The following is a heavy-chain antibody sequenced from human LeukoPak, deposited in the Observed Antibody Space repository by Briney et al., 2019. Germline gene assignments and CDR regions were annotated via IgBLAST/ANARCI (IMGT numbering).Heavy chain of an antibody. J-gene: IGHJ4*02. CDR2: ISYDGSNK. Sequence: GGSLRLSCAASGFTFSTYGMHWVRLAPGKGLEWVAVISYDGSNKYYADSVKGRFTISRDNSENTLFLQMNSLRAEDTAVYYCAKLPAPEGYDYGSIDYWGQGTLVTVSS. CDR3: AKLPAPEGYDYGSIDY. CDR1: GFTFSTYG. D-gene: IGHD5-18*01. V-gene: IGHV3-30*18.